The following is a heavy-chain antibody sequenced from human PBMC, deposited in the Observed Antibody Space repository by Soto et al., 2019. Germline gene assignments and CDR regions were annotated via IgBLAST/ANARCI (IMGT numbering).Heavy chain of an antibody. V-gene: IGHV4-59*01. D-gene: IGHD2-21*02. CDR1: GGSISYYY. J-gene: IGHJ6*02. Sequence: PSETLSLTCTVSGGSISYYYWSWIRQPPGKELEWIGSIYYSGSTNYNPSLKSRVTISVDTSKNQFSLKLNSVTAADTAVYYCARDLWGYCGTDCYPLDVWGQGTTVTVSS. CDR3: ARDLWGYCGTDCYPLDV. CDR2: IYYSGST.